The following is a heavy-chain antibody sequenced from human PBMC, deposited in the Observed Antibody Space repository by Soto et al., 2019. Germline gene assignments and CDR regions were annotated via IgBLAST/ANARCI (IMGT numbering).Heavy chain of an antibody. CDR1: GGSFSGYY. CDR2: INHSGST. CDR3: ARGHGYSYGYYY. Sequence: QVQLQQWGAGLLKPSETLSLTCAVYGGSFSGYYWSWIRQPPGKGLEWIGEINHSGSTNYNPSLKSRVTISVDTSKNQFSLKLSSVTAADTAVYYCARGHGYSYGYYYWGQGTLVTVSS. V-gene: IGHV4-34*01. D-gene: IGHD5-18*01. J-gene: IGHJ4*02.